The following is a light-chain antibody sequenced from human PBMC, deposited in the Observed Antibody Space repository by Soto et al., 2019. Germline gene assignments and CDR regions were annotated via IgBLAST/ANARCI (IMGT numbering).Light chain of an antibody. CDR3: QHYNNWLGT. Sequence: EIVLTQSPGTLSLSLGERASLSCRAGQSVSSSYLAWYQQKPGQAPRLLIYGASTRATGIPDRFSGSGSGTEFTLTISSLQSEDFAVYYCQHYNNWLGTFGGGTKVDIK. V-gene: IGKV3-15*01. J-gene: IGKJ4*01. CDR1: QSVSSSY. CDR2: GAS.